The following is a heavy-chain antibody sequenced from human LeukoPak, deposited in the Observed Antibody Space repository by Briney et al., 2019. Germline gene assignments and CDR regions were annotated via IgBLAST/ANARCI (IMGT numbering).Heavy chain of an antibody. CDR1: GGSFSGYY. CDR3: ARRGSSSPGGYYYYMDV. J-gene: IGHJ6*03. D-gene: IGHD6-13*01. CDR2: INHSGST. Sequence: PSETLSLTCAVYGGSFSGYYWSWIRRPPGKGLEWIGEINHSGSTNYNPSLKSRVTISVDTSKNQFSLKLSSVTAADTAVYYCARRGSSSPGGYYYYMDVWGKGTTVTVSS. V-gene: IGHV4-34*01.